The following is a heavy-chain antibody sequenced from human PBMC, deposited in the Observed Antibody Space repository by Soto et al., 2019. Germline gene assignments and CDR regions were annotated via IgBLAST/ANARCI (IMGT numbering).Heavy chain of an antibody. CDR1: GFSFSNVW. V-gene: IGHV3-15*01. D-gene: IGHD4-17*01. CDR3: SFQESTTVTMFEY. Sequence: PGGSLRLSCAASGFSFSNVWMSWVRQAPGKGLEWVGRIKSKTDGGTTDYAAPVKGRFTISRDDSKTTLYLQMNSLKTEDTAVYYCSFQESTTVTMFEYWGQGTLVTVSS. J-gene: IGHJ4*02. CDR2: IKSKTDGGTT.